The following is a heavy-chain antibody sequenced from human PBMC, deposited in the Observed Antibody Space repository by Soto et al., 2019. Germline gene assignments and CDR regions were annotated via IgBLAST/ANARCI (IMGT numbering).Heavy chain of an antibody. Sequence: QVQLQESGPGLVKPSQTLSLTCTVSGGAIRSGGYYWSWIRQHPGKGMEWIGYISYGGSTYYNPSLTCRVSIAVDTSKHQFSLAPSSVTAADTAVYYLGRVCGGGWHHGMDVWGQGNVVTVPS. J-gene: IGHJ6*02. V-gene: IGHV4-31*03. CDR1: GGAIRSGGYY. D-gene: IGHD2-21*01. CDR3: GRVCGGGWHHGMDV. CDR2: ISYGGST.